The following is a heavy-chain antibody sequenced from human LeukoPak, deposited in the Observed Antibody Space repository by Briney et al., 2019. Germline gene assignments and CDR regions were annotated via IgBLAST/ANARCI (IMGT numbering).Heavy chain of an antibody. CDR2: IRYDGSNK. V-gene: IGHV3-30*02. D-gene: IGHD2-21*01. CDR1: GFTFSSYG. Sequence: PGGSLRLSCAASGFTFSSYGMHWVRQAPGKGLEWVTFIRYDGSNKYYADSVKGRFTISRDNSKNTLYLQMNSLRAEDTAVYYCAKDLAQKNYYYYYMDVWGKGTTVTISS. J-gene: IGHJ6*03. CDR3: AKDLAQKNYYYYYMDV.